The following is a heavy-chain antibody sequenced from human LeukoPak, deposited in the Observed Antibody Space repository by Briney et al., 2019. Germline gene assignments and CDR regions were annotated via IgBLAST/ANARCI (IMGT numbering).Heavy chain of an antibody. Sequence: KPSETLSLTCTVSGGSISSSSYYWGWIRQPPGKGLEWIGSIYYSGSTYYNPSLKRRVTISVDTSKNQFSLKLSSVTAADTAVYYCARHRAYSYSSPFDIWGQGTMVTVSS. V-gene: IGHV4-39*01. J-gene: IGHJ3*02. CDR3: ARHRAYSYSSPFDI. CDR1: GGSISSSSYY. CDR2: IYYSGST. D-gene: IGHD6-6*01.